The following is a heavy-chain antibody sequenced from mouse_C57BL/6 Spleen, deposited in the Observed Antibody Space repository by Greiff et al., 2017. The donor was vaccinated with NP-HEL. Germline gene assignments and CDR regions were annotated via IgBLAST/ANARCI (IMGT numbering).Heavy chain of an antibody. CDR1: GYTFTSYW. D-gene: IGHD2-3*01. V-gene: IGHV1-7*01. J-gene: IGHJ1*03. Sequence: VKVVESGAELAKPGASVKLSCKASGYTFTSYWMHWVKQRPGQGLEWIGYINPSSGYTKYNQKFKDKATLTADKSSSTAYMQLSSLTYEDSAVYYCARMISDGDWYFDVWGTGTTVTVSS. CDR2: INPSSGYT. CDR3: ARMISDGDWYFDV.